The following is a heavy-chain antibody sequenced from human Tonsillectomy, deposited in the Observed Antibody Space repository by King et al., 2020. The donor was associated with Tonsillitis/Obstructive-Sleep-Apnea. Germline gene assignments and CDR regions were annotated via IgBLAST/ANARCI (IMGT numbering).Heavy chain of an antibody. CDR2: ISYDGSNK. Sequence: VQLVESGGGVVQPGRSLRLSCAASGFTFSSYAMHWVRQAPGKGLEWVAVISYDGSNKYYADSVKGRFTISRDNSMNTLYLQMNSLRAEDTAVYYCAREGDYGSETDSFDYWGQGTLVTVSS. CDR1: GFTFSSYA. D-gene: IGHD3-10*01. V-gene: IGHV3-30*04. CDR3: AREGDYGSETDSFDY. J-gene: IGHJ4*02.